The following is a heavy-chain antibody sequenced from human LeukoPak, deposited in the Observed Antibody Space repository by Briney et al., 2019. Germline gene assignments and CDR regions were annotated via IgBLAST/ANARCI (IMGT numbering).Heavy chain of an antibody. Sequence: EPSETLSLTCTVSGGSISSYYWSWIRQPPGKGLESIGYIYYSGSTNYNPSLKSRVTISVDTSKNQFSLKLSSVTAADTAVYYCARVPDGYNYYFDYWGQGTLVTVSS. CDR3: ARVPDGYNYYFDY. V-gene: IGHV4-59*01. CDR2: IYYSGST. J-gene: IGHJ4*02. D-gene: IGHD5-24*01. CDR1: GGSISSYY.